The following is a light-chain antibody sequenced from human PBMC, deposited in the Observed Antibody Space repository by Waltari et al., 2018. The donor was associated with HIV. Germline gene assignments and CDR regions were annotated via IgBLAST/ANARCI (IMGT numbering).Light chain of an antibody. J-gene: IGKJ1*01. CDR3: QQHDIYTWT. Sequence: EIVLTQSPVTLSLSPGERATLSCRASQSVDSSFLGWYQQKPGQAPRLLIFGASSRATGTPDRFSGSGSGTDFTLTVSRLEPEDFAVYYCQQHDIYTWTFGPGTRVDIK. V-gene: IGKV3-20*01. CDR2: GAS. CDR1: QSVDSSF.